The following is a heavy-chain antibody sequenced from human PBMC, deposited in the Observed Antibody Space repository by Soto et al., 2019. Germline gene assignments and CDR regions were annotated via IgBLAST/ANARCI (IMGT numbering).Heavy chain of an antibody. CDR2: ISAYNTNT. Sequence: QVQLVQCGAEVKKPVASVKVSCKTSGYTFTSYHISWVRQAPGQGLEWMGWISAYNTNTNSAQKFQGRVTTTTDTLTSTAYMELRSLRSDDTAVYYYASDTPPTNYWGQGTLVTVSS. CDR3: ASDTPPTNY. V-gene: IGHV1-18*01. D-gene: IGHD2-2*01. J-gene: IGHJ4*02. CDR1: GYTFTSYH.